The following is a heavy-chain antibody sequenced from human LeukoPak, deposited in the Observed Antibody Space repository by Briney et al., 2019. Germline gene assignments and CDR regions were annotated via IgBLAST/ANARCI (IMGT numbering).Heavy chain of an antibody. J-gene: IGHJ4*02. CDR3: TTSSYCEKNVCQTYFDF. CDR2: ISYDGSNK. Sequence: LSLTCTVSGGSISTITYYWGWIRQAPGKGLEWVAVISYDGSNKYYADSVKGRFTISRDNSKNTLYLQMNSLRAEDTAVYYCTTSSYCEKNVCQTYFDFWGQGTLVTVSS. D-gene: IGHD2-21*01. CDR1: GGSISTIT. V-gene: IGHV3-30*04.